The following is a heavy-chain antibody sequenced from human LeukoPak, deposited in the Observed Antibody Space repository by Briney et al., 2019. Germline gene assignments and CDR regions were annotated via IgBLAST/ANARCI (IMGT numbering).Heavy chain of an antibody. Sequence: GGSLRLSCVASGFTFSSYSMNWVRQAAGKGLEWVSSISSSSGYIFYADSVKGRFTISRDNAKNSLYLQMNSLRAEDTAVYHCARDRGYCSGGTCYGLYFDYWGQGTLVTVSS. D-gene: IGHD2-15*01. CDR2: ISSSSGYI. V-gene: IGHV3-21*01. CDR3: ARDRGYCSGGTCYGLYFDY. J-gene: IGHJ4*02. CDR1: GFTFSSYS.